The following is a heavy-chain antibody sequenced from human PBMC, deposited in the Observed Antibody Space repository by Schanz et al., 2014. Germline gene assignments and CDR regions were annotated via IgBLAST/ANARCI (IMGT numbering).Heavy chain of an antibody. CDR3: AKQFLSYYFYGMDV. V-gene: IGHV3-30*18. J-gene: IGHJ6*02. Sequence: QVQLVESGGGVVQPGRSLRLSCSASGFTFSSYGMHWVRQAPGKGLEWVGFISFDGRNTGYAHSVKGRFTISRDNSKNTVYLQMDSLRPEDTAVYYCAKQFLSYYFYGMDVWGQGTTVSVSS. CDR2: ISFDGRNT. CDR1: GFTFSSYG.